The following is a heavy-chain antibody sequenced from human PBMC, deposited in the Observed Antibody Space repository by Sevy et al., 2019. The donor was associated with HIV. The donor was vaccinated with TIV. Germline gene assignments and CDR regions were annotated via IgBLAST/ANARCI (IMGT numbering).Heavy chain of an antibody. CDR3: ATLPWVAVAGKAECFQH. CDR2: IYPGDSDT. V-gene: IGHV5-51*01. J-gene: IGHJ1*01. Sequence: GESLKISCKGSGYSFTSYWIGWVRQMPGKGLEWMGIIYPGDSDTRYSPSFQGQVTISADKSISTAYLQWSSLKASDTAMYYCATLPWVAVAGKAECFQHWGQGTLVTLSS. CDR1: GYSFTSYW. D-gene: IGHD6-19*01.